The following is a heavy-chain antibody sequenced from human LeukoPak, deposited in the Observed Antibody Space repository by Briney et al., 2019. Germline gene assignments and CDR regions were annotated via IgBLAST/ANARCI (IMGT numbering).Heavy chain of an antibody. J-gene: IGHJ6*03. CDR2: INHSGST. Sequence: SETLSLTCAVYGGSFSGYYWNWIRQPPGKGLEWIGEINHSGSTNYKPSLKSRVTISLDTSKNQFSLKLSSVTAADTAVYYCASSYDFWSGPYMDVWGKGTTVTVSS. CDR3: ASSYDFWSGPYMDV. CDR1: GGSFSGYY. V-gene: IGHV4-34*01. D-gene: IGHD3-3*01.